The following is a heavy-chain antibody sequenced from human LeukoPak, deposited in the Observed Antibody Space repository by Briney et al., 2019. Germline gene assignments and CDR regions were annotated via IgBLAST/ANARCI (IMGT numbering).Heavy chain of an antibody. V-gene: IGHV3-48*03. CDR2: ISSSGSTI. CDR1: GFTFSSYE. J-gene: IGHJ6*02. Sequence: GGSLRLSCAASGFTFSSYEMNWVRQAPGKGLEGVSYISSSGSTIYYADSVKGRFTISKDNAKSSLYLQMNSLRAEDTAVYYCASSPFRINYDILTGYFRNYGPSDVWGQGTTVTVSS. D-gene: IGHD3-9*01. CDR3: ASSPFRINYDILTGYFRNYGPSDV.